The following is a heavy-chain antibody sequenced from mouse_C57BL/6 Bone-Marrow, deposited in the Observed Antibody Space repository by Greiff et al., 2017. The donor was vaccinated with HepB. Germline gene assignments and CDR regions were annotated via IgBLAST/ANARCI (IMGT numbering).Heavy chain of an antibody. CDR1: GFTFSDYG. J-gene: IGHJ2*01. D-gene: IGHD1-1*01. CDR3: ARPKGPYYGSSYGYFDY. V-gene: IGHV5-17*01. CDR2: ISSGSSTI. Sequence: EVKLQESGGGLVKPGGSLKLSCAASGFTFSDYGMHWVRQAPEKGLEWVAYISSGSSTIYYADTVKGRFTISRDNAKNTLFLQMTSLRSEDTAMYYCARPKGPYYGSSYGYFDYWGQGTTLTVSS.